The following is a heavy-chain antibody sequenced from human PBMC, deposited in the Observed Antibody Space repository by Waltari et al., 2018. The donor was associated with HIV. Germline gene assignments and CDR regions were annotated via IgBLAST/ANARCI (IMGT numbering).Heavy chain of an antibody. CDR3: ARGIRTSVGWYFDL. CDR1: GGTFSSYA. CDR2: VIPIFGTA. V-gene: IGHV1-69*06. D-gene: IGHD1-1*01. J-gene: IGHJ2*01. Sequence: QVQLVQSGAEVKKPGSSVQVSCKASGGTFSSYAVSWVRQAPGQGLEWMGGVIPIFGTANYAQKCQGRVTITADKSTNIAYMELSSLRSEDTALYYCARGIRTSVGWYFDLWGRGTLVTVSS.